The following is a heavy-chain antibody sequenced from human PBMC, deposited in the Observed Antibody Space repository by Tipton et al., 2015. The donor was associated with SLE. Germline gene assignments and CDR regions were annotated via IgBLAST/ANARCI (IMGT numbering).Heavy chain of an antibody. CDR1: GGSISSYY. J-gene: IGHJ4*02. V-gene: IGHV4-59*01. CDR3: ATHSSRTEDY. Sequence: TLSLTCTVSGGSISSYYWSWIRQPPGKGLEWIGYIYYSGSTNYNPSLKSRVTISVDTSKNQFSLKLSSVTAADTAVYYCATHSSRTEDYWGQGTLVTVSS. CDR2: IYYSGST. D-gene: IGHD6-13*01.